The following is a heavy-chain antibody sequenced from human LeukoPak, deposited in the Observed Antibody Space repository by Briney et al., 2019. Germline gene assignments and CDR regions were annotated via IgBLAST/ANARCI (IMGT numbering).Heavy chain of an antibody. CDR2: IYYSGST. CDR3: ARYLTATDAFDI. Sequence: PSGTLSLTCTVSGGSISSYYWSWIRQPPGKGLEWIGYIYYSGSTNYNPSLKSRVTISVDTSKNQFSLKLSSVTAADTAVYYCARYLTATDAFDIWGQGTMVTVSS. CDR1: GGSISSYY. J-gene: IGHJ3*02. D-gene: IGHD2-8*01. V-gene: IGHV4-59*08.